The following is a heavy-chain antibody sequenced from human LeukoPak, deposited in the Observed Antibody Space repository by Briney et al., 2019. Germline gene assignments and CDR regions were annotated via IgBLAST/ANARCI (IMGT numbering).Heavy chain of an antibody. CDR3: ARVMREYSSGWDYFDY. V-gene: IGHV4-39*07. CDR1: GGSISSGSNY. J-gene: IGHJ4*02. CDR2: IYSSGST. Sequence: PSETLSLTCTVSGGSISSGSNYWGWIRQPPGKTLEWIGSIYSSGSTYYNPSLKSRVIILFDTAKNHFSLNLSSVTAADTAVYYCARVMREYSSGWDYFDYWGQGTLVTVSS. D-gene: IGHD6-19*01.